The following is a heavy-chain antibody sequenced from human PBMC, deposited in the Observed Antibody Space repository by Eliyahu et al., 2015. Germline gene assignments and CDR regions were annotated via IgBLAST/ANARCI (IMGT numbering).Heavy chain of an antibody. CDR1: ADSFSGYY. CDR2: IIHTGSA. J-gene: IGHJ6*04. V-gene: IGHV4-34*01. Sequence: QVQLQQWVAGLLKPSETLSLTCAVYADSFSGYYWTWIRQPPGKGLEWIGEIIHTGSANYNPSLKSRITISVDTSKNQFSLKLTSVTAADTAVYYCARGPGITIFGVINPYGTDVWGKGTTVTVSS. D-gene: IGHD3-3*01. CDR3: ARGPGITIFGVINPYGTDV.